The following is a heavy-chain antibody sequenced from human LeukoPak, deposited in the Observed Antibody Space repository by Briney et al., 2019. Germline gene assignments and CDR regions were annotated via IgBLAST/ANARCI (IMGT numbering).Heavy chain of an antibody. J-gene: IGHJ4*02. CDR2: ISAYNGNT. V-gene: IGHV1-18*01. CDR3: ARDQREYYYDSSGYYPFDY. CDR1: GYTFTSYG. D-gene: IGHD3-22*01. Sequence: GASVKVSCKASGYTFTSYGISWVRQAPGQGLEWMGWISAYNGNTNYAQKLQGRVTMTTDTSTSTAYMELRSLRSDDTAVYYCARDQREYYYDSSGYYPFDYWGQGTLATVSS.